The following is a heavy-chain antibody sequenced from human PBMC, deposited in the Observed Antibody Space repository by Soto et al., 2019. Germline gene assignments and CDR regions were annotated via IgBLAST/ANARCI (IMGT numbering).Heavy chain of an antibody. CDR1: GGSISSGDYS. V-gene: IGHV4-30-2*01. J-gene: IGHJ5*02. CDR3: ARLGNCRGGSCYPNWFDP. D-gene: IGHD2-15*01. CDR2: IYRSGSA. Sequence: QQQLQESGSGLVRPSQTLSLTCAVSGGSISSGDYSWSWIRQPPGKGLEWVGYIYRSGSAYYNPSLKSRVTISLDRSKNHFSLKVTSVTAADTAVYYCARLGNCRGGSCYPNWFDPWGQGTLVTVSS.